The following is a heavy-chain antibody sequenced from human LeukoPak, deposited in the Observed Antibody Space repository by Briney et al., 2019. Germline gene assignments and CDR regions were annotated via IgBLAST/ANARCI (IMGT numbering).Heavy chain of an antibody. D-gene: IGHD6-13*01. CDR3: ARSTYSSSWFTDYFDY. CDR1: GGTFISYA. CDR2: IIPIFGTA. Sequence: PSVKVSFKASGGTFISYAISWVRQAPGQGLEWMGGIIPIFGTANYAQKFQGRVTITADESTSTAYMELSSLRSEDTAVYYCARSTYSSSWFTDYFDYWGQGTLVTVSS. J-gene: IGHJ4*02. V-gene: IGHV1-69*01.